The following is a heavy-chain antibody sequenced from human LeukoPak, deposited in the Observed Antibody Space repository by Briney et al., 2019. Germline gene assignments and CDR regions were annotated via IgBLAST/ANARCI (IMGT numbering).Heavy chain of an antibody. CDR1: GYTFTSYA. Sequence: SVKVSCKASGYTFTSYAISWVRQAPGQGLEWMGRIIPIFGTANYAQKFQGRVTITTDESTSTAYMELSSLRSEDTAVYYCARDPSYYYDSSGYYDLDYWGQGTLVTASS. CDR3: ARDPSYYYDSSGYYDLDY. D-gene: IGHD3-22*01. V-gene: IGHV1-69*05. CDR2: IIPIFGTA. J-gene: IGHJ4*02.